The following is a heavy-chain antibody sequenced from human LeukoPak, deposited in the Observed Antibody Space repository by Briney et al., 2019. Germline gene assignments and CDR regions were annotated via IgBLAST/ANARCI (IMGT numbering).Heavy chain of an antibody. CDR2: ISGSGGST. J-gene: IGHJ4*02. D-gene: IGHD6-19*01. CDR1: GFTFSSYA. CDR3: AKTAYSSGWYHGYFDY. Sequence: PGGSLRLSCAASGFTFSSYAMSWVRQASGKGLEWVSAISGSGGSTYYADSVKGRFTISRDNSKNTLCLQMNSLRAEDTAVYYCAKTAYSSGWYHGYFDYWGQGTLVTVSS. V-gene: IGHV3-23*01.